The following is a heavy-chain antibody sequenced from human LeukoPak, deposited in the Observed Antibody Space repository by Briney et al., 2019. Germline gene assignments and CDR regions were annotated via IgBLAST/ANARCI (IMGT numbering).Heavy chain of an antibody. D-gene: IGHD6-19*01. CDR3: ARGKYSSGWFDY. Sequence: PGGSLRLSCAASGFTFSTSWMHWVRQPPGKGLVWVSRMNSDGSVTTYADSVKGRFTISRDNAKNSLYLQMNSLRAEDTAVYYCARGKYSSGWFDYWGQGTLVTASS. CDR1: GFTFSTSW. CDR2: MNSDGSVT. V-gene: IGHV3-74*01. J-gene: IGHJ4*02.